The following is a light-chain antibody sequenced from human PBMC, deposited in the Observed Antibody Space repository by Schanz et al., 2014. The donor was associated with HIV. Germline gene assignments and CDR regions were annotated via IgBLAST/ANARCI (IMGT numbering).Light chain of an antibody. CDR2: QTS. V-gene: IGKV1-5*03. J-gene: IGKJ4*01. CDR3: LQHNNYPPLT. CDR1: HNIDNW. Sequence: DIQMTQSPSTLSASVGDRVTITCRASHNIDNWLAWYQQKPGKAPNPLIYQTSTLKTGVPSRFSGSRSGTEFTLTISSLQPDDFATYYCLQHNNYPPLTFGGLTKVEIK.